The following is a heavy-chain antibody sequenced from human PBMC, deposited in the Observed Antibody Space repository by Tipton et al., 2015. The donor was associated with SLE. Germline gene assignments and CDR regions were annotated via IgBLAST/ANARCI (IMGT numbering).Heavy chain of an antibody. Sequence: TLSLTCAVYGGSFSGYYWSWIRQPQGKGLEWIGEIIHSGSTNYNPSLKSRVTISVDTSKNQFSLKLSSVTAADTSVYYCARGGVHRRYFQHWGQGTVVTVSS. CDR2: IIHSGST. CDR3: ARGGVHRRYFQH. CDR1: GGSFSGYY. D-gene: IGHD1-1*01. J-gene: IGHJ1*01. V-gene: IGHV4-34*01.